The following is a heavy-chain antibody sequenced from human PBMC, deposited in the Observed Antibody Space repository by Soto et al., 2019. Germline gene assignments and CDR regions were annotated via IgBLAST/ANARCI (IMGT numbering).Heavy chain of an antibody. Sequence: GGSLRLSCAASGFAFSNYAMSWVRQSPGKGLEWISSLTGGGDNPHYAESVKGRFTISRDNSKSTLFLQINSLSDGDTAVYYCARGGSGWYPFDYWGQGTLVTVSS. D-gene: IGHD6-19*01. CDR3: ARGGSGWYPFDY. CDR1: GFAFSNYA. V-gene: IGHV3-23*01. J-gene: IGHJ4*02. CDR2: LTGGGDNP.